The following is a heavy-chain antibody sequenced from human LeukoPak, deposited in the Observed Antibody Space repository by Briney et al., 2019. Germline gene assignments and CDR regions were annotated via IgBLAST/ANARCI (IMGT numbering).Heavy chain of an antibody. CDR1: GYTFTDYY. CDR3: ARGSDIVVVPAARRFDP. D-gene: IGHD2-2*01. J-gene: IGHJ5*02. Sequence: ASVKVSCKASGYTFTDYYMHWVRQAPGQGLEWMGWINPNSGGTDYAQKFQGRVTMTRDTSISTAYMELSRLRSDDTAVYYCARGSDIVVVPAARRFDPWGQGTLVTVSS. V-gene: IGHV1-2*02. CDR2: INPNSGGT.